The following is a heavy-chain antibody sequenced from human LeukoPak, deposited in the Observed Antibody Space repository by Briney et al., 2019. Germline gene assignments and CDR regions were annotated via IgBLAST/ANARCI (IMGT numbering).Heavy chain of an antibody. V-gene: IGHV1-2*02. CDR1: GYTFTGYY. J-gene: IGHJ3*02. CDR2: INPNSGGT. CDR3: ARDHITMVRGVIDDAFDI. D-gene: IGHD3-10*01. Sequence: ASVKVSCKASGYTFTGYYMHWVRQAPGQGLEWMGWINPNSGGTNYAQKFQGRVTMTRDTSISTAYMELSRLRSDDTAVYYCARDHITMVRGVIDDAFDIWGQGTMVTVSS.